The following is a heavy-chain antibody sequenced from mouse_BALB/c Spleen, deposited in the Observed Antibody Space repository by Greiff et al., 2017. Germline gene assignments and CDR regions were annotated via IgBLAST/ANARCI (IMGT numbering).Heavy chain of an antibody. CDR1: GFTLSDYY. CDR3: ARDRTSITTAPMDY. J-gene: IGHJ4*01. V-gene: IGHV5-4*02. Sequence: EVMLVESGGGLVKPGGSLKLSCAASGFTLSDYYMYWVRQTPEKRLEWVATISDGGSYTYYPDSVKGRFTISRDNAKNNLYLQMSSLKSEDTAMYYCARDRTSITTAPMDYWGQGTSVTVSS. CDR2: ISDGGSYT. D-gene: IGHD1-2*01.